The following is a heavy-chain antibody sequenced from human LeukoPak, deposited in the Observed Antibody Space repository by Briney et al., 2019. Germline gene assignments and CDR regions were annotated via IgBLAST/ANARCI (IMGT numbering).Heavy chain of an antibody. V-gene: IGHV4-34*01. CDR3: ARHPFKRLAYYYGSGSYSTLFDP. D-gene: IGHD3-10*01. CDR1: GGSFSGYY. CDR2: INHSGST. J-gene: IGHJ5*02. Sequence: PSETLSLTCAVYGGSFSGYYWSWIRQPPGKGLEWIGEINHSGSTNYNPSLKSRVTISVDTSKNQFSLKLSSVTAADTAVYYCARHPFKRLAYYYGSGSYSTLFDPWGQGTLVTVSS.